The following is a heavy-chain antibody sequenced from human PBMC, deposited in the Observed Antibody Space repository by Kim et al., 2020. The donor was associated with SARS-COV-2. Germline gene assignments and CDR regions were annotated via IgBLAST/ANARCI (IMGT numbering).Heavy chain of an antibody. Sequence: NYAGSGRGRFTIPRAIAKNTLFLQMNSLRAEDTAVYYCARDLFGEFDFWGQGTLVTVSS. D-gene: IGHD3-16*01. V-gene: IGHV3-74*01. J-gene: IGHJ4*02. CDR3: ARDLFGEFDF.